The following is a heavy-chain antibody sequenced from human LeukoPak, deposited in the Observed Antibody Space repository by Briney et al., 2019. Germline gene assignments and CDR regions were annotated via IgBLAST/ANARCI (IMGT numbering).Heavy chain of an antibody. Sequence: SETLSLTCTVSGGSISSYYWSWIRQPPGKGLEWIGYIYYSGNTDYNPSLKGRVTISVDTSKNQFSLKLSSVTAADTAVYYCARVVLTGWNYFDYWGQGTLVTVSS. V-gene: IGHV4-59*01. J-gene: IGHJ4*02. CDR3: ARVVLTGWNYFDY. D-gene: IGHD3-9*01. CDR1: GGSISSYY. CDR2: IYYSGNT.